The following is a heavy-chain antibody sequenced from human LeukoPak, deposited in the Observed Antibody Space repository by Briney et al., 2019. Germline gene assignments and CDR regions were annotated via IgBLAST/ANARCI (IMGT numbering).Heavy chain of an antibody. CDR1: GFTFNSYD. D-gene: IGHD2-15*01. J-gene: IGHJ3*02. V-gene: IGHV3-48*03. CDR2: IRPSGSVM. Sequence: PGGSLRLSCAASGFTFNSYDMVWVRQAPGKGLEWVSYIRPSGSVMSYSDSAKGRFTVSRDNAKNMMYLQMSSLRAEDTAVYYCARNGGGLGIWGQGPMATVSS. CDR3: ARNGGGLGI.